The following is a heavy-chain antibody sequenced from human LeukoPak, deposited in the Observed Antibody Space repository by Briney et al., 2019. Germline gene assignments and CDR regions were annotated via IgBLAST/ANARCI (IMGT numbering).Heavy chain of an antibody. J-gene: IGHJ6*02. CDR3: ARGSTRGMDV. CDR1: GFTFSSFW. V-gene: IGHV3-7*05. D-gene: IGHD3-10*01. Sequence: GGSLRLSCAASGFTFSSFWMTWVRQAPGKGLEWVANIKPDGNEKSYVDFVKGRFPVSRDNAKNSLYLQMNSLRAEDTAVYYCARGSTRGMDVWGQGTTVTVSS. CDR2: IKPDGNEK.